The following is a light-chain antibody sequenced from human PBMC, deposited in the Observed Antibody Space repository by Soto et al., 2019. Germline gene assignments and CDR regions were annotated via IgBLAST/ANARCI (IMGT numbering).Light chain of an antibody. CDR3: QQNQDIPPT. CDR2: VAS. J-gene: IGKJ1*01. V-gene: IGKV1-39*01. CDR1: QSIDTY. Sequence: DIQMTQSPSSLSASVGDRVTVTCRASQSIDTYLNWYQQRPGQAPKLLIDVASTLQSGVPSRFSGSRSETHFTLAISSLQAEDFAYYCCQQNQDIPPTFGPGTTVE.